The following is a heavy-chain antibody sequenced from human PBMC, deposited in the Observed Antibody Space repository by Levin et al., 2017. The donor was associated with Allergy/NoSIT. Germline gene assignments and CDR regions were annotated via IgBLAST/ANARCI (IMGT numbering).Heavy chain of an antibody. V-gene: IGHV3-7*04. CDR1: GFTFSSYW. CDR2: IKQDGTEK. J-gene: IGHJ3*02. D-gene: IGHD2-8*02. Sequence: PGGSLRLSCAASGFTFSSYWMSWVRQAPGKGLEWVANIKQDGTEKFYVDSVKGRFTISKDNAKNSVDLHMTSLRVEDSAVYYCARNWRSAFHIWGQGTMVTASS. CDR3: ARNWRSAFHI.